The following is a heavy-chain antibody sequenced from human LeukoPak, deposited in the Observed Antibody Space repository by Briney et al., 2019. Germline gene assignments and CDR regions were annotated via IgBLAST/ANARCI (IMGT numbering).Heavy chain of an antibody. D-gene: IGHD5-12*01. CDR1: GFTFSSYE. Sequence: PGGSLRLSCAASGFTFSSYEMNWVRQAPGKGLEWVSYISSSGSTIYYADSVKGRFTISRDNTKNALYLHMNSLRVEDTALYYCTRVYGGYAFDYWGQGTLVTVSS. CDR2: ISSSGSTI. CDR3: TRVYGGYAFDY. V-gene: IGHV3-48*03. J-gene: IGHJ4*02.